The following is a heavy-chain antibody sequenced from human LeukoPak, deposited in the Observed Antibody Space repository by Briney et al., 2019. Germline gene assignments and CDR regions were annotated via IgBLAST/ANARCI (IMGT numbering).Heavy chain of an antibody. CDR3: ARGFSTRTDYFDY. D-gene: IGHD2-2*01. Sequence: PGGSLRLSCAASGFTFSSYGMHWVRQAPGKGLEWVAIIKEDGSEKYYVDSVKGRFTISRDNAKNSLYLQVNSLRPEDTAVYYCARGFSTRTDYFDYWGQGTLVTVSS. CDR1: GFTFSSYG. V-gene: IGHV3-7*01. J-gene: IGHJ4*02. CDR2: IKEDGSEK.